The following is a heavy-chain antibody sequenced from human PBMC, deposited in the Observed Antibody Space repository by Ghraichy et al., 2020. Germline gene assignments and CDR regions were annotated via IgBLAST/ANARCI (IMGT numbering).Heavy chain of an antibody. J-gene: IGHJ4*02. CDR3: ARSGSSLMTDY. CDR2: INPGGGST. Sequence: ASVKVSCKASGYTFTSYYMHWVRQAPGQGLEWMGIINPGGGSTTYAQKFQGRVTMTRDTSASTVYMELSSLRSEDTAVYYCARSGSSLMTDYWGQGTLVTVSS. CDR1: GYTFTSYY. V-gene: IGHV1-46*03. D-gene: IGHD3-10*01.